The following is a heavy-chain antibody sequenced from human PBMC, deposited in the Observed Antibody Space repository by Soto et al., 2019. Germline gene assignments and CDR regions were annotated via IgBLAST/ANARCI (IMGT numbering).Heavy chain of an antibody. CDR1: GYTFTGYY. Sequence: QVQLVQSGAEVKKPGASVKVSCKASGYTFTGYYMHWVRQAPGQGLGWMGWINPNSGGTNYAQKFQGWVTMTRDTSISTAYMELSRLRSDDTAVYYCARTVYYGSGSPDAPMDVWGQGTTVTVSS. CDR2: INPNSGGT. V-gene: IGHV1-2*04. D-gene: IGHD3-10*01. J-gene: IGHJ6*02. CDR3: ARTVYYGSGSPDAPMDV.